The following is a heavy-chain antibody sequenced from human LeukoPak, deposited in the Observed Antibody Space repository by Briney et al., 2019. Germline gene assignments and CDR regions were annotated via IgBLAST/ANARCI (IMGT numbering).Heavy chain of an antibody. CDR2: IFSSGSN. Sequence: SETLSLTCTVSGGSFNSYCWTWIRQPAGKGLEWIGRIFSSGSNNYNPSLKSRITMSVDTSKNQFSLKLSSVTAADTAVYYCARGLRYWYFDLWGRGTLVTVSP. CDR1: GGSFNSYC. J-gene: IGHJ2*01. V-gene: IGHV4-4*07. CDR3: ARGLRYWYFDL.